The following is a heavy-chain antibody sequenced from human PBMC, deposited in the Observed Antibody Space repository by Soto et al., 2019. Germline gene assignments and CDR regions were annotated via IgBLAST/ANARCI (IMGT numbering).Heavy chain of an antibody. CDR2: IKSDGTST. Sequence: EVQLVESGGGLVQPGGSLRLSCAASGFTFSSYWMHWVRQAPGKGLVWVSRIKSDGTSTSYADSVKGRFTISRDNAKNPLYLHMNRLSAEDTAVYYCAREFTSSGYWGQGTLVTVSS. J-gene: IGHJ4*02. D-gene: IGHD6-25*01. CDR3: AREFTSSGY. CDR1: GFTFSSYW. V-gene: IGHV3-74*01.